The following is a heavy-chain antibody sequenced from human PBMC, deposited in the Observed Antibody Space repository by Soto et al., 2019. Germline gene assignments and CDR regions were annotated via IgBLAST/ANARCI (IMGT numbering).Heavy chain of an antibody. V-gene: IGHV3-21*01. J-gene: IGHJ3*02. CDR3: ASDDYYDSSGPTCAFDI. D-gene: IGHD3-22*01. Sequence: GGSLRLSCVASGFTFSSYSMNWVRQAPGKGLEWVSSISSSSKYIYYADSVKGRFTISRDNAKNSLYLQMNSLRAEDTAVYYCASDDYYDSSGPTCAFDIWGQGTMVTVSS. CDR2: ISSSSKYI. CDR1: GFTFSSYS.